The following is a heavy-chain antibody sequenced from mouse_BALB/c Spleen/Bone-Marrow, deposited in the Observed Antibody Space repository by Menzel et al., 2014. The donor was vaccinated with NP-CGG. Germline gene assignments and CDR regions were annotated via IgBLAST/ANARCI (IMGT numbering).Heavy chain of an antibody. D-gene: IGHD2-1*01. Sequence: EVHLVESGGGLVQPGGFLRLSCATSGFTFTDHYVSWVRQPPGKALEWLGFIRNKANGYTTEYSASVKGRFTISRDNSQSIVYFQMNTLRAEDSATYYCARDYSYYFDYWGQGTTLTVSS. CDR1: GFTFTDHY. J-gene: IGHJ2*01. V-gene: IGHV7-3*02. CDR3: ARDYSYYFDY. CDR2: IRNKANGYTT.